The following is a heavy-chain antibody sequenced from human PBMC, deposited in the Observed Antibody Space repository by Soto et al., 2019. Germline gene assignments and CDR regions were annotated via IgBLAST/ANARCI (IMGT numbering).Heavy chain of an antibody. Sequence: SETMSLTCAFYGGTFNNYYWSWIRQPPGKGLEWIGEIKHSGSTNYNPSLKSRVTISVDTSKNQFSLKLNSVTAADTAVYYCAVTIFGVVTTSYGMDVWGQGTTVNVSS. CDR2: IKHSGST. V-gene: IGHV4-34*08. CDR3: AVTIFGVVTTSYGMDV. CDR1: GGTFNNYY. J-gene: IGHJ6*02. D-gene: IGHD3-3*01.